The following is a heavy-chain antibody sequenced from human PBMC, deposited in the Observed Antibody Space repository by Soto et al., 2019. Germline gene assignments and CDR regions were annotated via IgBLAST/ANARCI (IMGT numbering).Heavy chain of an antibody. CDR3: SRVPIITPGGFDI. Sequence: QVQLQESGPGLVKPSQTLSLTCTVSGDSIASDANYWAWIRQPPGKGLEWIGYIYHRGSAYYNPSLKSRISTAFDTSKSQLSLNLTSVTAADTAVYYCSRVPIITPGGFDIWGLGTIVTVSS. J-gene: IGHJ3*02. CDR2: IYHRGSA. D-gene: IGHD1-20*01. CDR1: GDSIASDANY. V-gene: IGHV4-30-4*01.